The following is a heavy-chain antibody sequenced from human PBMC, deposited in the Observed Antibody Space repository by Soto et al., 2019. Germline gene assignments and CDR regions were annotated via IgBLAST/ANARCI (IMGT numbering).Heavy chain of an antibody. CDR2: IFYGGST. CDR1: GGSISSSRSY. CDR3: ARQPTTDYIGLWFDP. V-gene: IGHV4-39*01. J-gene: IGHJ5*02. D-gene: IGHD5-12*01. Sequence: QLQLQEAGPGLVKTSETLSLTCNVSGGSISSSRSYWAWIRQPQGKGLEWIATIFYGGSTYYNPSLASRVTVTVDTSKNQTSLKLSSVTAADTDVYYCARQPTTDYIGLWFDPWGQGTMVTVSS.